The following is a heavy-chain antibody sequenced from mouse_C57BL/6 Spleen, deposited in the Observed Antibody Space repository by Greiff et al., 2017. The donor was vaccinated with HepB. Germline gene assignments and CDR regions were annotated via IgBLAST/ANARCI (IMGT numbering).Heavy chain of an antibody. D-gene: IGHD2-1*01. J-gene: IGHJ4*01. CDR1: GYTFTEYT. CDR3: ARHEGGDYYGNYEYAMDY. Sequence: QVQLQQSGAELVKPGASVKLSCKASGYTFTEYTIHWVKQRSGQGLEWIGWFYPGSGSIKYNEKFKDKATLTADKSSSTVYMELSRLTSEDSAVYFCARHEGGDYYGNYEYAMDYWSQGTSVTVSS. V-gene: IGHV1-62-2*01. CDR2: FYPGSGSI.